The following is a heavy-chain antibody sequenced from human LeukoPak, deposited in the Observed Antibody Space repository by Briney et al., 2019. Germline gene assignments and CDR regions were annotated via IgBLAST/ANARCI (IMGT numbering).Heavy chain of an antibody. CDR1: GLSFSSFA. V-gene: IGHV3-23*01. D-gene: IGHD3-9*01. J-gene: IGHJ4*02. CDR2: IRGNGET. Sequence: GGSLRLSCAASGLSFSSFAMSWVRQGPARGLEWVSSIRGNGETFYADSVKGRFTISRDNSKNTLYLQMNSLRAEDTAVYYCAKEEKFDWLYYFDYWGQGTLVTVSS. CDR3: AKEEKFDWLYYFDY.